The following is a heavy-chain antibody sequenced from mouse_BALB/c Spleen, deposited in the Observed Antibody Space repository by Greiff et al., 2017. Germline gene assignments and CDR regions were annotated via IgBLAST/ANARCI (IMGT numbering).Heavy chain of an antibody. D-gene: IGHD1-1*01. Sequence: EVQLQQSGAELVKPGASVKLSCTASGFNIKDTYMHWVKQRPEQGLEWIGRIDPANGNTKYDPKFQGKATITADTSSNTAYLQLSSLTSEDTAVYYCARHYYGSSPLAYWGQGTLVTVSA. CDR2: IDPANGNT. CDR3: ARHYYGSSPLAY. J-gene: IGHJ3*01. CDR1: GFNIKDTY. V-gene: IGHV14-3*02.